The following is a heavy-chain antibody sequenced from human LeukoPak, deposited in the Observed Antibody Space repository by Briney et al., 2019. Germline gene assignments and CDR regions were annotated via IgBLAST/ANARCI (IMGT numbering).Heavy chain of an antibody. J-gene: IGHJ4*02. CDR3: ARLASSGWGY. D-gene: IGHD6-19*01. V-gene: IGHV4-39*01. CDR2: IYYSGST. Sequence: SETLSLTCTVSGGSISSSSYYWGWIRQPPGKGLEWIGSIYYSGSTYYNPSLKSRVTISVDTSKNQFSLKPSSVTAADTAVYYCARLASSGWGYWGQGTLVTVSS. CDR1: GGSISSSSYY.